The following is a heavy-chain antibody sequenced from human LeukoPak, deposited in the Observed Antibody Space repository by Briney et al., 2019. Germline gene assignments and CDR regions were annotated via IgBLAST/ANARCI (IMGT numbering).Heavy chain of an antibody. D-gene: IGHD2-2*02. CDR1: GYTFTSYD. CDR2: MNPNSGNT. Sequence: GASVKVSCKASGYTFTSYDINWVRQATGQGLEWMGWMNPNSGNTGYARKFQGRVTMTRNTSISTAYMELSSLRSEDTAVYYCARGWNAVVVPAAIAAFDIWGQGTMVTVSS. V-gene: IGHV1-8*01. CDR3: ARGWNAVVVPAAIAAFDI. J-gene: IGHJ3*02.